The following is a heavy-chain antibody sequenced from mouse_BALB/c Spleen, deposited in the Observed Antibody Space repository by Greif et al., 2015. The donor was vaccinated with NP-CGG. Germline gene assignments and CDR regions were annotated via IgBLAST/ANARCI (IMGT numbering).Heavy chain of an antibody. V-gene: IGHV1S137*01. CDR3: ARGHYKGSMDY. Sequence: QVQLQQSGAELVRPGVSVKISCKGSGYTFTDYAMHWVKQSHAKSLEWIGVISTYYGDASYNQKFKGKATMTVDKSSSTAYMELARLTSEDSAIYYCARGHYKGSMDYWGQGTSVTVSS. CDR1: GYTFTDYA. D-gene: IGHD2-12*01. CDR2: ISTYYGDA. J-gene: IGHJ4*01.